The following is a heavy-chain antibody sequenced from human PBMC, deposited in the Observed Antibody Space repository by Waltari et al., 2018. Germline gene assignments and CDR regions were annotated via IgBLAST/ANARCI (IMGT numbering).Heavy chain of an antibody. Sequence: QVQLVQSGAEVKKPGASVKVSCKASGYTFTGYYMHWVRQAPGQGLEWMGRINPNSGGTNYAQKFQGRFTISRDNAKNSLYLQMNSLRAEDTAVYYCATAPTRDSSSEPYYFDYWGQGTLVTVSS. CDR1: GYTFTGYY. J-gene: IGHJ4*02. V-gene: IGHV1-2*06. CDR2: INPNSGGT. CDR3: ATAPTRDSSSEPYYFDY. D-gene: IGHD3-22*01.